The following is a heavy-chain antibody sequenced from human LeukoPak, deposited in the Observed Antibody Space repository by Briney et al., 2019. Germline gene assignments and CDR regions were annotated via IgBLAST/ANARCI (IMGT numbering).Heavy chain of an antibody. CDR3: VKQFYSTSEY. J-gene: IGHJ4*02. D-gene: IGHD6-6*01. V-gene: IGHV3-64D*09. Sequence: PGGSLRLSCAASGFTFSSYAMHWVRQAPGKGLEYVSAINSNGDNTYYADSVKGRFTISRDNSKNTLYLQMSSLRAEDTAVYYCVKQFYSTSEYWGQGTLVTVSS. CDR2: INSNGDNT. CDR1: GFTFSSYA.